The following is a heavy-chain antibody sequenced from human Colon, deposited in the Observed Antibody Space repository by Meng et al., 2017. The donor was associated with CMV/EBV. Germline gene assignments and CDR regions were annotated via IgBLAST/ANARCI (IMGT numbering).Heavy chain of an antibody. V-gene: IGHV4-34*01. J-gene: IGHJ6*02. CDR1: GGSCSGYY. Sequence: VYGGSCSGYYWSWIRQPPGKGLEWIGEINHSGSTNYNPSLKSRVTISVDTSKNQFSLKLSSVTAADTAVYYCARDSSTYYYYGMDVWGQGTTVTVSS. D-gene: IGHD1-26*01. CDR3: ARDSSTYYYYGMDV. CDR2: INHSGST.